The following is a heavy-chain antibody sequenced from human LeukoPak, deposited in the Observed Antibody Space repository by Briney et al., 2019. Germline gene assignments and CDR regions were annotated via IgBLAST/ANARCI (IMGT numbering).Heavy chain of an antibody. D-gene: IGHD3-16*01. CDR1: GFTFRSYW. CDR3: ARSAVGSHLYDY. CDR2: INNDGSST. J-gene: IGHJ4*02. V-gene: IGHV3-74*01. Sequence: GGSLRLSCAASGFTFRSYWMHWVRHAPGKGGVWVSRINNDGSSTNCADSVNGRFTISTANANNTLYLQMNSLRAEDTAVYYCARSAVGSHLYDYWGQGTLVTVSS.